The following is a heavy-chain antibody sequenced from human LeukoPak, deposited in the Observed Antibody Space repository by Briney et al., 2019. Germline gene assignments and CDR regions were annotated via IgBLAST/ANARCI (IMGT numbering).Heavy chain of an antibody. Sequence: PSETLSLTCAVSGGSLSHYYWSWIRQPPGKGLEWIGEINHSGSTNYNPSLKSRVTISVDMSKNKFSLELTSVTAADTAVYYCARGPASGSNFAWFDPWGQGTLVTVSS. J-gene: IGHJ5*02. CDR3: ARGPASGSNFAWFDP. CDR1: GGSLSHYY. D-gene: IGHD3-10*01. V-gene: IGHV4-34*01. CDR2: INHSGST.